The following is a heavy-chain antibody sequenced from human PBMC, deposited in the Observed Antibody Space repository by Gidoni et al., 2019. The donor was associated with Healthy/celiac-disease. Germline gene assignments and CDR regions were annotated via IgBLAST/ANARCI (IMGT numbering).Heavy chain of an antibody. D-gene: IGHD5-18*01. V-gene: IGHV4-30-4*01. CDR3: ARATGVYSYGRDYYFDY. Sequence: QVQLQESGPGLVKPSQTLSLTCTVSGGSISSGDYYWSWIRQPPGKGLEWIGYIYYSGSTYYNPSLKSRVTISVDTSKNQFSLKLSSVTAADTAVYYCARATGVYSYGRDYYFDYWGQGTLVTVSS. J-gene: IGHJ4*02. CDR2: IYYSGST. CDR1: GGSISSGDYY.